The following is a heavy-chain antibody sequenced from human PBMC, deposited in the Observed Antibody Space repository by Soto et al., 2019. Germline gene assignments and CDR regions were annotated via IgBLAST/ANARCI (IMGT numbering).Heavy chain of an antibody. V-gene: IGHV4-34*01. CDR3: ASETYYYGSGSYYFNWFDP. CDR1: GGSFSGYY. D-gene: IGHD3-10*01. CDR2: INHSGST. J-gene: IGHJ5*02. Sequence: PSETLSLTCAVYGGSFSGYYWTWIRQPPGTGLEWMGEINHSGSTNYNPSLKSRVTISVDTSKNQFSLKLSSVTAADTAVYYCASETYYYGSGSYYFNWFDPWGQGTQVTVSS.